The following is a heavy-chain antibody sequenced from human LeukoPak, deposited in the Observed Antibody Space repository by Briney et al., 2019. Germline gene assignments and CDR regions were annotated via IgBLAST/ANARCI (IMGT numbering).Heavy chain of an antibody. CDR3: ARLHGSSWSYYYYYYMDV. CDR2: IWYDGTKK. J-gene: IGHJ6*03. V-gene: IGHV3-33*01. CDR1: GFTFSSYG. Sequence: GGSLRLSCAASGFTFSSYGMHWVRQAPGKGLEWVAFIWYDGTKKYYADSVKGRFTISRDNAKNSLYLQMNSLRAEDTAVYYCARLHGSSWSYYYYYYMDVWGKGTTVTVSS. D-gene: IGHD6-13*01.